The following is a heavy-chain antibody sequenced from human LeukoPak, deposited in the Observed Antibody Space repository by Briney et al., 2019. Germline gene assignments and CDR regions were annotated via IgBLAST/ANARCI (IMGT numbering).Heavy chain of an antibody. D-gene: IGHD3-9*01. Sequence: SETLSLTCTVSGGAISSSSHYWGWIRQPPGKGLEWIGSIYYSGSTYYNPSLKSRVTISTDTSKNQFSLKLTSVTAADTAVYFCARGEDFERYYLAYWGQGTLVTVSS. J-gene: IGHJ4*02. CDR2: IYYSGST. V-gene: IGHV4-39*07. CDR1: GGAISSSSHY. CDR3: ARGEDFERYYLAY.